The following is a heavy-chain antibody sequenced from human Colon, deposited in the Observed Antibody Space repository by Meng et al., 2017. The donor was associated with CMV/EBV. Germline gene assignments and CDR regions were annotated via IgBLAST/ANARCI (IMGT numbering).Heavy chain of an antibody. J-gene: IGHJ4*02. CDR2: IYYSGSA. CDR1: GDSLRDHY. Sequence: SETLSLTCTVSGDSLRDHYWSWIRQPPGKGLEWMGYIYYSGSATYSPSLKSRITISVDTSKTQFSLNLRSVAPADTAMYFCARGLGHASNNSHDSWGQGTLVTVSS. CDR3: ARGLGHASNNSHDS. D-gene: IGHD1-1*01. V-gene: IGHV4-59*11.